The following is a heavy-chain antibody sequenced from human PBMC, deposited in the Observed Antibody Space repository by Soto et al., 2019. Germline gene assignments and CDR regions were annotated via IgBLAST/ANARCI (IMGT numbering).Heavy chain of an antibody. V-gene: IGHV3-7*01. J-gene: IGHJ6*02. Sequence: EVQLVESGGGLVQPGGSLRLSCVVSGFTFSNSWMTWVRQAPGKGLEWVANINQDGSKKYDVDSGEGPFTISRDIAKNSLYLQMYGLRTELTAVYYCARDVGTALVGFSNGMDVLGLGTTVTVS. CDR1: GFTFSNSW. CDR3: ARDVGTALVGFSNGMDV. CDR2: INQDGSKK. D-gene: IGHD5-18*01.